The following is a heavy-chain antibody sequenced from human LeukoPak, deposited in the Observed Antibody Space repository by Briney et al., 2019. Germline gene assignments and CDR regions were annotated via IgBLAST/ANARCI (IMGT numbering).Heavy chain of an antibody. J-gene: IGHJ4*02. CDR1: GGTFSSYA. CDR2: IIPIFGTA. Sequence: SVKVSCKASGGTFSSYAISWVRQPPGQGLEWMGGIIPIFGTANYAQKFQGRVTITADESTSTAYRELSSLRSEDTAVYYCARDCSSTSCRTQSDYWGQGTLVTVSS. CDR3: ARDCSSTSCRTQSDY. V-gene: IGHV1-69*13. D-gene: IGHD2-2*01.